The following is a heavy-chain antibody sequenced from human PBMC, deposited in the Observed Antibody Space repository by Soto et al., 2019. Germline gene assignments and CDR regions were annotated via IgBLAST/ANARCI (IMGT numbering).Heavy chain of an antibody. D-gene: IGHD2-15*01. J-gene: IGHJ6*02. CDR2: ISSNGGST. CDR3: ARGFQCSGGACSSLDIYYYYYYGMDV. Sequence: GGSLRLSCAASGFTFSRYSVHWVRQAPGKGLEYVSAISSNGGSTYYANSVKDRFTISRDNSKNTLYLQMGSLRAEDMAVYYCARGFQCSGGACSSLDIYYYYYYGMDVWGQGTTVTVSS. CDR1: GFTFSRYS. V-gene: IGHV3-64*01.